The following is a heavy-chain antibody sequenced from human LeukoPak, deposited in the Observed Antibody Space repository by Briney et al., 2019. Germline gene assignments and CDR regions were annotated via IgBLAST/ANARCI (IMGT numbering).Heavy chain of an antibody. V-gene: IGHV3-15*01. CDR2: IKSKTDGGTT. J-gene: IGHJ4*02. CDR1: GFTFSNAW. CDR3: TTDLARLRYCSSTSCYSY. D-gene: IGHD2-2*02. Sequence: PGGSQRLSCAASGFTFSNAWMSWVRQAPGKGLEWVGRIKSKTDGGTTDYAAPVKGRFTISRDDSKNTLYLQMNSLKTEDTAVYYCTTDLARLRYCSSTSCYSYWGQGTLVTVSS.